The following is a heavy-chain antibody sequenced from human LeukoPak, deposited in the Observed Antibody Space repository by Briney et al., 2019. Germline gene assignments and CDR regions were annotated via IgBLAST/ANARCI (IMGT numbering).Heavy chain of an antibody. CDR2: VIAGGDTT. D-gene: IGHD3-3*01. CDR1: GFTFSSYA. CDR3: GRFPFREYFDY. V-gene: IGHV3-23*01. Sequence: GGSLRLSCAASGFTFSSYAMSWVRQAPGKGLEWVSGVIAGGDTTSYADSVRGRFTIYRDNSKHTLYLQLNSLRAEDTAVYYCGRFPFREYFDYWGQGTLVTVSS. J-gene: IGHJ4*02.